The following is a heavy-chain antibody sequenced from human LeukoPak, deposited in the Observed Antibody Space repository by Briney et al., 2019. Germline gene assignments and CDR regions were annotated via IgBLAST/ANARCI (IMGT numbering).Heavy chain of an antibody. D-gene: IGHD6-19*01. V-gene: IGHV3-74*01. Sequence: GGSLRLSCAVSGSTISANYMHWIRHAPGKGLVWVSRINSDGTSTTYADSVKGRFTISRDNAKNMLYLQMNSLRAEDTAMYYCLMYTNGWNWGQGALVTVSS. CDR3: LMYTNGWN. J-gene: IGHJ4*02. CDR2: INSDGTST. CDR1: GSTISANY.